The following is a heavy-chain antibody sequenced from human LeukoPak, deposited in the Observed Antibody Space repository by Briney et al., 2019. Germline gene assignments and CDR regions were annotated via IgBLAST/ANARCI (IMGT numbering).Heavy chain of an antibody. V-gene: IGHV4-39*01. CDR3: ARIDFQTLYSHYYYMDV. Sequence: SETLSLTCTVSGGSISSSSYYWGWIRQPPGKGLEWIGSIYYSGSTNYNPSLKSRVTISVDTSKNQFSLKLSSVTAADTAVYYCARIDFQTLYSHYYYMDVWGKGTTVTVSS. CDR2: IYYSGST. CDR1: GGSISSSSYY. D-gene: IGHD2/OR15-2a*01. J-gene: IGHJ6*03.